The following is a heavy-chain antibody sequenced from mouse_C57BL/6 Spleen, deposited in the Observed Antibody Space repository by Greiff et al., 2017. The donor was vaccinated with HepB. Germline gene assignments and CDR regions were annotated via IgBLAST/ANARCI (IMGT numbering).Heavy chain of an antibody. V-gene: IGHV1-42*01. CDR2: INPSTGGT. Sequence: VQLQQSGPELVKPGASVKISCKASGYSFTGYYMNWVKQSPEKSLEWIGEINPSTGGTTYNQKFKAKATLTVDKSSSTAYMQLKSLTSEDSAVYYCAREEGYGSSFYYFDYWGQGTTLTVSS. CDR1: GYSFTGYY. D-gene: IGHD1-1*01. J-gene: IGHJ2*01. CDR3: AREEGYGSSFYYFDY.